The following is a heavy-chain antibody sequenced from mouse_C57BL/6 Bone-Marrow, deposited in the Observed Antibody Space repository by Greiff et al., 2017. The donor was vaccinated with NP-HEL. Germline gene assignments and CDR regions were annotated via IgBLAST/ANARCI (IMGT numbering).Heavy chain of an antibody. CDR1: GFTFSSYG. Sequence: EVKLVESGGDLVKPGGSLKLSCAASGFTFSSYGMSWVRQTPDKRLEWVATISSGGSYTYYPDSVKGRFTISRDNAKNTRYLQMSSLKSEDTAMYYCARHPLYYYGSSYWYFDVWGTGTTVTVSS. V-gene: IGHV5-6*01. D-gene: IGHD1-1*01. CDR2: ISSGGSYT. CDR3: ARHPLYYYGSSYWYFDV. J-gene: IGHJ1*03.